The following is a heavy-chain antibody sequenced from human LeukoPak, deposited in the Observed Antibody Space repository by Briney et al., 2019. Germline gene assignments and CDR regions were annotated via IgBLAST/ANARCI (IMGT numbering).Heavy chain of an antibody. V-gene: IGHV5-51*01. CDR2: IYPGDSNT. D-gene: IGHD3-10*01. CDR1: GYSFTSFW. CDR3: VRAASWSYDY. J-gene: IGHJ4*02. Sequence: GESLQISCEGSGYSFTSFWIGWVRQLPGKGLEWMGIIYPGDSNTIYSPSFQGQVIISADKSINTAYLQWSSLKASDTAIYYCVRAASWSYDYWGQGTLVTVSS.